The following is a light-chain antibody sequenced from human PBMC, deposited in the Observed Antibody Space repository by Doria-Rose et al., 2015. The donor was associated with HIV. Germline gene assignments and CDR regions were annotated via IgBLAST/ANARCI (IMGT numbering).Light chain of an antibody. CDR1: SNDVGSYNL. J-gene: IGLJ1*01. Sequence: QPVLTQPPSVSGSPGQSITISCTGTSNDVGSYNLVSWYQQHPGKAPKLMFYEVNKRPSGVSYRFSGSKSGNTASLTISGLQAEDEADYYCCSYAGTPLVFGSGTKVTGL. V-gene: IGLV2-23*02. CDR2: EVN. CDR3: CSYAGTPLV.